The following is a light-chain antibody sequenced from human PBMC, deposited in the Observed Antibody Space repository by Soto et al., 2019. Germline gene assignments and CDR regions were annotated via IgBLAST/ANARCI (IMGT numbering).Light chain of an antibody. V-gene: IGLV2-14*01. J-gene: IGLJ1*01. CDR3: SSFTTTRPYV. CDR1: ASDVGGCNC. Sequence: QSVLTQPASVSGSPGQSITMSCSGTASDVGGCNCVSWYQQHPDKAPKLIIYEVNNRPSGVSNRFSGSKSGSTASLTISGLQAEDEADYYCSSFTTTRPYVFGTGTKLTVL. CDR2: EVN.